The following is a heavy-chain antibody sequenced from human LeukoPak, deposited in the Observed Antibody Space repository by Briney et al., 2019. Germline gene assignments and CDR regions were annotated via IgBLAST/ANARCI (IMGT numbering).Heavy chain of an antibody. J-gene: IGHJ4*02. CDR3: ARDHCSGGSCYFHY. D-gene: IGHD2-15*01. CDR2: IYYSGST. V-gene: IGHV4-39*02. CDR1: GGSISSSSYY. Sequence: PSETLSLTCTVSGGSISSSSYYWGWIRQPPGKGLEWIGSIYYSGSTYYNPSLKSRVTISVDTSKNQFSLKLSSVTAADTAVYYCARDHCSGGSCYFHYWGQGTLVTVSS.